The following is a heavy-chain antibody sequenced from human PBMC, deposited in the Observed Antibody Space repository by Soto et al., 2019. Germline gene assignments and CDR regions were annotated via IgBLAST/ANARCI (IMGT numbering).Heavy chain of an antibody. J-gene: IGHJ4*02. V-gene: IGHV1-69*06. D-gene: IGHD5-18*01. CDR3: ARGVDTAMVYFDY. CDR1: GGTFSIYA. Sequence: SVKVSFKASGGTFSIYAISWVRQAPGQGLEWMGGIIPIFGTANYAQKFQGRVTITADKSTSTAHIELSSLRSEDTAVHYCARGVDTAMVYFDYWGQGTLVTVSS. CDR2: IIPIFGTA.